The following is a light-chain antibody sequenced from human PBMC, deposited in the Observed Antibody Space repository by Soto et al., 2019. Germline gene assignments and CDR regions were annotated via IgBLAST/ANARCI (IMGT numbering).Light chain of an antibody. Sequence: QSALTQPASVSGSDGQSITISCTGTSSDVGSYNLVSWYQQHPGKAPKLMIYEGSKRPSGVSNRFSGSKSGNTASLTISGLQAEDEADYYCCSYAGSSTSYVFGTGTKLTVL. CDR2: EGS. CDR1: SSDVGSYNL. V-gene: IGLV2-23*01. J-gene: IGLJ1*01. CDR3: CSYAGSSTSYV.